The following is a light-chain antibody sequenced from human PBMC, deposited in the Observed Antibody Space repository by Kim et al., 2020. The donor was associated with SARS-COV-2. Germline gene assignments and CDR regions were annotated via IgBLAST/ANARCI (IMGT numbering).Light chain of an antibody. J-gene: IGLJ1*01. CDR3: QVWDTSSDLLYV. V-gene: IGLV3-21*01. CDR2: YDD. CDR1: DIGSKA. Sequence: SYELTQPPSVSVAPGETANIPCGEDDIGSKAVHWYQQKPGQAPLLVISYDDDRPSGIPERFSGSKSVKTASLTISRVEAGDEADYYCQVWDTSSDLLYVFGRGTKVTVL.